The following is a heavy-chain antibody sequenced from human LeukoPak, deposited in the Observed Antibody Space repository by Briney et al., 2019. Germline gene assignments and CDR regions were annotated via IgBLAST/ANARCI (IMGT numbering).Heavy chain of an antibody. D-gene: IGHD3-16*02. CDR2: ISAYNGNT. Sequence: ASVKVSCKASGYTFTSYGISWLRQAPAQGLEWMGWISAYNGNTNYAQKLQGRVTMTTDTSTSTAYMELRSLRSDDTAVYYCARRGPYDYVWGSYRPNLFDYWGQGTLVTVSS. CDR1: GYTFTSYG. V-gene: IGHV1-18*01. J-gene: IGHJ4*02. CDR3: ARRGPYDYVWGSYRPNLFDY.